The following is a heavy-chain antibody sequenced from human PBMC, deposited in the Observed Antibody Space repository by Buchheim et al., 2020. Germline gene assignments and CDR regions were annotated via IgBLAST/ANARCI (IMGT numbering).Heavy chain of an antibody. J-gene: IGHJ6*02. Sequence: QVQLVESGGGVVQPGRSLRLSCAASGFTFSSYGMHWVRQAPGKGLEWVAVIWYDGSNKYYADSMKGRFTISRDNSKNTLYLQMNSLRAEDTAVYYCARDLIIWVEYSSSSDYYYYGMDVWGQGTT. V-gene: IGHV3-33*01. D-gene: IGHD6-6*01. CDR2: IWYDGSNK. CDR3: ARDLIIWVEYSSSSDYYYYGMDV. CDR1: GFTFSSYG.